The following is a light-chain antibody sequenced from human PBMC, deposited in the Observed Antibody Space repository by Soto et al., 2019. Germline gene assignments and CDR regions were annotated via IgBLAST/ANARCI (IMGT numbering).Light chain of an antibody. Sequence: EIVLTQSPVPLSLSPGERATLSCRASQSVSSSYLAWYQQKPGQAPRLLIYGASSRATGIPDRFSGSGSGTDFTLTIRSLEPEDFAIYYCQQRANWPLTTFGHGTRLEI. CDR2: GAS. J-gene: IGKJ5*01. CDR3: QQRANWPLTT. CDR1: QSVSSSY. V-gene: IGKV3D-20*02.